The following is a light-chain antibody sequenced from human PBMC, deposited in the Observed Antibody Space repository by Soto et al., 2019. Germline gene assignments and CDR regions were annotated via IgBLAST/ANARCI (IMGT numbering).Light chain of an antibody. V-gene: IGLV2-23*01. CDR1: SRDVGSYNL. CDR3: CSYAGSRTPVV. CDR2: EGS. Sequence: QSVLTQPASVSGSPGQSITISCTGTSRDVGSYNLVSWYQQHPGKAPKLMIYEGSKRPSGVSNRFSGSKSGNTASLTISGLQAEDEADYYCCSYAGSRTPVVCGGGTQLTVL. J-gene: IGLJ2*01.